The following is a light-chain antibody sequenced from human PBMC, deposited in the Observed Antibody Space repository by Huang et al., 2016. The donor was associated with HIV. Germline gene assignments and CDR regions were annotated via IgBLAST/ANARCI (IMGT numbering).Light chain of an antibody. CDR1: QSLLHGNGYNY. CDR3: MQSLQTPGT. Sequence: DIVMIQSPLSLSVTPGEAASISCRSSQSLLHGNGYNYFAWYLQKPGQSPQLLIYSGSDRAPGVPARFSASGSGTDFSLTISSVEAEDIGIYYCMQSLQTPGTFGQGTRLDIK. V-gene: IGKV2-28*01. J-gene: IGKJ5*01. CDR2: SGS.